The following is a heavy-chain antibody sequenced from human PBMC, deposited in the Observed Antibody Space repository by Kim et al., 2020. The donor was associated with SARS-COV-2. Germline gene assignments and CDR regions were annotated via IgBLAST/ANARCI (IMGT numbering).Heavy chain of an antibody. D-gene: IGHD3-22*01. CDR1: GFTFSSYG. Sequence: GGSLRLSCAASGFTFSSYGMHWVRQAPGKGLEWVAVIWYDGSNKYYADSVKGRFTISRDNSENTLYLQMNSLRAEDTAVYYCARDIMRATMIVVVIKTRVGYYGMDVWGQGTTVTVSS. CDR2: IWYDGSNK. CDR3: ARDIMRATMIVVVIKTRVGYYGMDV. V-gene: IGHV3-33*01. J-gene: IGHJ6*02.